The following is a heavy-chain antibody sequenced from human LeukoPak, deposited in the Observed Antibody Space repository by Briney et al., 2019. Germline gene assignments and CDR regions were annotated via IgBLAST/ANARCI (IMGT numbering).Heavy chain of an antibody. CDR3: ARSYSSSWYGSTGVDY. J-gene: IGHJ4*02. CDR2: INAGNGNT. CDR1: GYTFTSYA. D-gene: IGHD6-13*01. V-gene: IGHV1-3*03. Sequence: ASVKVSCKASGYTFTSYAMHWVRQAPGQRLEWMGWINAGNGNTKYSQEFQGRVTITRDTSASTAYMELSSLRSEDMAVYYCARSYSSSWYGSTGVDYWGQGTLVTVSS.